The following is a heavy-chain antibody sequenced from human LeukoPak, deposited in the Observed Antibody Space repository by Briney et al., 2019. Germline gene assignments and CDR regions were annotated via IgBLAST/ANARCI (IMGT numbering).Heavy chain of an antibody. CDR2: INPNSGGT. Sequence: ASVKVSCKASGYTFTGYYMHWVRQAPGQGLEWMGWINPNSGGTNYAQKFQGRVTMTRDTSISTAYMELSGLRSDDTAVYYCARGRYCSGGSCYSGWFDPWGQGTLVTVSS. V-gene: IGHV1-2*02. D-gene: IGHD2-15*01. CDR3: ARGRYCSGGSCYSGWFDP. CDR1: GYTFTGYY. J-gene: IGHJ5*02.